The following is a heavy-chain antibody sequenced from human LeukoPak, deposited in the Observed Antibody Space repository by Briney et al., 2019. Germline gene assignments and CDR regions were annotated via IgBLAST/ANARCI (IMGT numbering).Heavy chain of an antibody. Sequence: GGSLRLSCVASGFIFSNFGMHWVRQAPGKGLEWVAVISYDGSNKYYADSVKGRFTISRDNSKNTLYLQMNSLRAEDTAVYYCAKDLRQWLVDYFDYWGQGTLVTVSS. CDR3: AKDLRQWLVDYFDY. D-gene: IGHD6-19*01. J-gene: IGHJ4*02. V-gene: IGHV3-30*18. CDR2: ISYDGSNK. CDR1: GFIFSNFG.